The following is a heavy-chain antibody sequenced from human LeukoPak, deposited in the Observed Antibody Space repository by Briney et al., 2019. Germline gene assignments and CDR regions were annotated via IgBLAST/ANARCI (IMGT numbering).Heavy chain of an antibody. CDR3: AKDTSLRHYDYVWGNSPAFDY. J-gene: IGHJ4*02. D-gene: IGHD3-16*01. Sequence: GGSLRLSCAASGFTFSSYVMSWVRQAPGKGLEWVSGISGSGGSTYYADSVKGRFTISRDNSKNTLYLQMNSLRAEDTAVYYCAKDTSLRHYDYVWGNSPAFDYWGQGTLVTVSS. CDR2: ISGSGGST. V-gene: IGHV3-23*01. CDR1: GFTFSSYV.